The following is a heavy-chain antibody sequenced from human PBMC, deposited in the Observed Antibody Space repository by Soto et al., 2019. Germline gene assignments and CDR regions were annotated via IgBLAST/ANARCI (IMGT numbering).Heavy chain of an antibody. CDR2: ISGSGGST. V-gene: IGHV3-23*01. D-gene: IGHD3-3*01. CDR1: GFTFSSYA. J-gene: IGHJ6*02. Sequence: GGSLRLSCAASGFTFSSYAMSWVRQAPGKGLEWVSAISGSGGSTYYADSVKGRFTISRDNSKNTLYLQMNSLRAEDTAVYYCAKYTIFGVVIIGDYYYYGMDVWGQGTTVTVSS. CDR3: AKYTIFGVVIIGDYYYYGMDV.